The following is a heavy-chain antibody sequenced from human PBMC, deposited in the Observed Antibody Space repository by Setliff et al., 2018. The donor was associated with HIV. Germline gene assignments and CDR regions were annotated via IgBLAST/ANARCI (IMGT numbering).Heavy chain of an antibody. V-gene: IGHV4-59*11. J-gene: IGHJ4*02. Sequence: ETLSLTCTVSGGSISSHYWSWIRQPPGKGLEWIGSIYYSGSTNYNPSLKSRVTISVDTSKNQFSLTLSSVTAADTAVYYCARDSVGATAIDYWGQGTLVTVSS. D-gene: IGHD1-26*01. CDR1: GGSISSHY. CDR2: IYYSGST. CDR3: ARDSVGATAIDY.